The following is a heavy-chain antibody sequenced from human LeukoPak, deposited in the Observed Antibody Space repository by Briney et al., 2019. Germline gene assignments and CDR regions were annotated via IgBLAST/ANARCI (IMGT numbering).Heavy chain of an antibody. CDR2: IKRKTDGGTT. CDR1: GLTFSNAW. Sequence: GGSLPLSCAASGLTFSNAWMSWVRQAPGKGLEWVGRIKRKTDGGTTDYAAPVKGRFTISRDDSKNTLYIQMNSLKTEDTAVYYCTTDRVVQRWPRYYNYGMDVWGQGTTVTASS. D-gene: IGHD2-21*01. V-gene: IGHV3-15*01. J-gene: IGHJ6*02. CDR3: TTDRVVQRWPRYYNYGMDV.